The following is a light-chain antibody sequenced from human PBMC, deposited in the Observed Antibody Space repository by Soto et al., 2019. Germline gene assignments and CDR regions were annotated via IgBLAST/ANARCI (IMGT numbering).Light chain of an antibody. CDR2: DNN. V-gene: IGLV1-51*01. Sequence: QSALTQSPSVSAAPGQKVTISCSGSSSNIGNNYVSWYQQLPGTAPKLLIYDNNKRPSGIPDRFSGSKSGTSGTLDITGRQTGDEADYYCATWDGRLPGEVFGGGTKLTVL. J-gene: IGLJ2*01. CDR1: SSNIGNNY. CDR3: ATWDGRLPGEV.